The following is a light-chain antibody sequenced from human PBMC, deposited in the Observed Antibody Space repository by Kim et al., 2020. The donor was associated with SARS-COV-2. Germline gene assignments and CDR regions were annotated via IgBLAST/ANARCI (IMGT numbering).Light chain of an antibody. CDR3: AAWDDSLSGRV. CDR2: RNN. CDR1: SSNIGSNY. Sequence: ELTQPPSASGTPGQRVTISCSGSSSNIGSNYVYWYQQLPGTAPKLLIYRNNQRPSGVPDRFSGSKSGTSASLAISGLRSEDEADYYCAAWDDSLSGRVFGGGTQLAVL. J-gene: IGLJ3*02. V-gene: IGLV1-47*01.